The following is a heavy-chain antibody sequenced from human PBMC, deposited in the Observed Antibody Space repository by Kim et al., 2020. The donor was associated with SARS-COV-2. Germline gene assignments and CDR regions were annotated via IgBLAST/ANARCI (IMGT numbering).Heavy chain of an antibody. CDR3: AKAEYYDYVWGSYRYDY. CDR1: GFTFHDYA. CDR2: ISWNSGSI. Sequence: GGSVRLSCAASGFTFHDYAMHWVRQVPGKGLEWVSGISWNSGSIGYADSVKGRFTISRDNAKNSLYLQMNSLRAEDTALYYCAKAEYYDYVWGSYRYDY. D-gene: IGHD3-16*02. J-gene: IGHJ6*01. V-gene: IGHV3-9*01.